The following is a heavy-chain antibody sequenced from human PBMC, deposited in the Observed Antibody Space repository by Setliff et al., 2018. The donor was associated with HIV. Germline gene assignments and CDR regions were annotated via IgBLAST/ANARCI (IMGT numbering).Heavy chain of an antibody. CDR2: IYNSAST. V-gene: IGHV4-59*08. CDR3: ARHSPSDY. CDR1: GDSISTDY. Sequence: SETLSLTCTVSGDSISTDYWTWIRQPPGKGLEWIGYIYNSASTSYNPSLKSRATISVDTSKNQFSLKLSSVTAADTAVYYCARHSPSDYWGQGTLVTVSS. J-gene: IGHJ4*01.